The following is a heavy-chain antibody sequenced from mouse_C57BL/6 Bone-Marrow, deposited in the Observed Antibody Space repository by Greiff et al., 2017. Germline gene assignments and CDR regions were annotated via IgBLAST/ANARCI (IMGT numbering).Heavy chain of an antibody. CDR1: GYTFTSYG. J-gene: IGHJ1*03. CDR3: ARYRSPGYFDV. Sequence: QVQLQQSGAELARPGASVKLSCKASGYTFTSYGISWVKQSTGQGLEWIGEIYPRSGNTYYNEKFKGKATLTADKSSSTAYMELRSLTSEDSAVYFCARYRSPGYFDVWGTGTTVTVSS. CDR2: IYPRSGNT. V-gene: IGHV1-81*01.